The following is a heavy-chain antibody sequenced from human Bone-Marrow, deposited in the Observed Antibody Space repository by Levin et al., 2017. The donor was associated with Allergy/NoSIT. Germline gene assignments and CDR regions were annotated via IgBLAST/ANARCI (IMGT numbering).Heavy chain of an antibody. CDR1: GYTFSNYG. D-gene: IGHD3-10*01. J-gene: IGHJ4*02. CDR3: ASDNRSNRGAEFDPLDF. CDR2: ISDYSGNT. V-gene: IGHV1-18*01. Sequence: ASVKVSCKASGYTFSNYGITWVRQAPGQGLEWMGWISDYSGNTNYAQMFQGRVTLTTDTSTSTVYMELRSLRSDDTAVYYCASDNRSNRGAEFDPLDFWGQGTLVTVSS.